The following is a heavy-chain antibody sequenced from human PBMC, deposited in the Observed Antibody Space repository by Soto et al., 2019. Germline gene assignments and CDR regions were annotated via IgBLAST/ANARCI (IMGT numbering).Heavy chain of an antibody. CDR1: GGTFSSYT. CDR2: ISANNGKT. D-gene: IGHD3-3*01. V-gene: IGHV1-18*01. CDR3: ARDGYYDFWSGYLPYGMDV. Sequence: ASVKVSCKASGGTFSSYTISWVRQAPGQGLEWMGRISANNGKTNYAQKLQGRVTMTTDTSTSTAYMELRSLRSDDTAVYYCARDGYYDFWSGYLPYGMDVWGQGTTVTVSS. J-gene: IGHJ6*02.